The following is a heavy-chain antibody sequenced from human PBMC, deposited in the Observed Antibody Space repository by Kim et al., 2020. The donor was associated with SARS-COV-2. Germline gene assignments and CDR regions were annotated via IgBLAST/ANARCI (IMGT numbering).Heavy chain of an antibody. V-gene: IGHV4-34*01. D-gene: IGHD2-2*02. CDR2: INHSGST. CDR3: ARGGGYCSSTSCYIDDY. Sequence: SETLSLTCAVYGGSFSGYYWSWIRQPPGKGLEWIGEINHSGSTNYNPSLKSRVTISVDTSKNQFSLKLSSVTAADTAVYYCARGGGYCSSTSCYIDDYWGQGTLVTVSS. CDR1: GGSFSGYY. J-gene: IGHJ4*02.